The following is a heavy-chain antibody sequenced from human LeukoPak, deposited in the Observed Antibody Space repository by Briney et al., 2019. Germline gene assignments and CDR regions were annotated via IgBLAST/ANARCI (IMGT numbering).Heavy chain of an antibody. D-gene: IGHD3-22*01. J-gene: IGHJ6*02. Sequence: KPGGSQRLSCAASGFTFTRFNMNWVRQAPGKGLELVSSISTSGTYIYYADSVKGRFTISRDNAKNSLYLQMSSLRAEDTAVYYCARPFYYDSNGGEGMDVWGQGTTVTVSS. CDR3: ARPFYYDSNGGEGMDV. CDR2: ISTSGTYI. V-gene: IGHV3-21*06. CDR1: GFTFTRFN.